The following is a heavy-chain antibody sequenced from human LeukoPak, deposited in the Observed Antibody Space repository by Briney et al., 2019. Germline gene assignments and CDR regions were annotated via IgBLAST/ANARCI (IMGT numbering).Heavy chain of an antibody. CDR3: ARLPIRSYYYYGMDV. CDR2: INHSGST. V-gene: IGHV4-34*01. CDR1: GGSISSGGYS. Sequence: SETLSLTCAVSGGSISSGGYSWSWIRQPPGKGLEWIGEINHSGSTNYNPSLKSRVTISVDTSKNQFSLKLSSVTAADTAVYYCARLPIRSYYYYGMDVWGQGTTVTVSS. J-gene: IGHJ6*02.